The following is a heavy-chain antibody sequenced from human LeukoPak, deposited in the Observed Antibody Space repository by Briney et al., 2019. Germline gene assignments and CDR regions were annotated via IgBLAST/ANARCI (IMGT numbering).Heavy chain of an antibody. D-gene: IGHD3-10*01. CDR3: ARVFDSGSQAYFYYMDV. CDR2: IYSSGST. Sequence: PSETLSLTCNASGGSIRGYYWSWIRQPPGKGLEWIGYIYSSGSTNYNPSLKSRVTMSVDTSKNQFSLKVSSVTAADTAVYYCARVFDSGSQAYFYYMDVWGKGTTVTIFS. J-gene: IGHJ6*03. CDR1: GGSIRGYY. V-gene: IGHV4-59*01.